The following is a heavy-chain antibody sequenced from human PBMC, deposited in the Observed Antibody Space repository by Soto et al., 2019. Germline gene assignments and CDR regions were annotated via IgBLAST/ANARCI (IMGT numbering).Heavy chain of an antibody. CDR1: GFTFSSYA. J-gene: IGHJ5*02. V-gene: IGHV3-23*01. D-gene: IGHD3-22*01. Sequence: EVQLLESGGGLVQPGGSLRLSCAASGFTFSSYAMSWVRQAPGKGLEWVSAISGSGGSTYYADSVKGRFTISRDNSKNTLFLQMNSLRAEDTAVYYCANLLLRPTNNCFDPWGQGTLVTVSS. CDR3: ANLLLRPTNNCFDP. CDR2: ISGSGGST.